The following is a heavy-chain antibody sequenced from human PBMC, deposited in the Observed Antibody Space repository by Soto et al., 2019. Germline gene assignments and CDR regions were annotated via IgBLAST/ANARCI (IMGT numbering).Heavy chain of an antibody. D-gene: IGHD2-2*01. CDR3: AREGGLGSSTGCYEASGWFDP. V-gene: IGHV3-23*04. CDR1: GFTFSSYD. Sequence: EVQLVESGGGLVQPGGSLRLSCAASGFTFSSYDMSWVRQAPGKGLEWVSAISGSGGSTYYADSVKGRFTISRDNSKNTLYLQMNSLRAEDTAVYYCAREGGLGSSTGCYEASGWFDPWGQGALVTVSS. CDR2: ISGSGGST. J-gene: IGHJ5*02.